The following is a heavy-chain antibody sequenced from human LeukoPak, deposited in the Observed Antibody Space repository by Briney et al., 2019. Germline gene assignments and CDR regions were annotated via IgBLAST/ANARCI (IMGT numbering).Heavy chain of an antibody. CDR3: ARVERQIFGVIIGPNWFDP. CDR1: GYTFTSYD. Sequence: ASVKVSCKASGYTFTSYDINWVRQATGQGLEWMGWMNPNSGNTGYAQKFQGRVTMTRNTSISTAYMELSSLGCEDTAVYYCARVERQIFGVIIGPNWFDPWGQGTLVTVSS. CDR2: MNPNSGNT. J-gene: IGHJ5*02. D-gene: IGHD3-3*01. V-gene: IGHV1-8*01.